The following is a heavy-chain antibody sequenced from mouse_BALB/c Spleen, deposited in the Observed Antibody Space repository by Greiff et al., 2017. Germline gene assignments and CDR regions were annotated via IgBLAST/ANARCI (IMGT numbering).Heavy chain of an antibody. J-gene: IGHJ3*01. D-gene: IGHD2-4*01. V-gene: IGHV14-3*02. CDR2: IDPANGNT. Sequence: EVQGVESGAELVKPGASVKLSCTASGFNIKDTYMHWVKQRPEQGLEWIGRIDPANGNTKYDPKFQGKATITADTSSNTAYLQLSSLTSEDTAVYYCARDDYDPAWFAYWGQGTLVTVSA. CDR3: ARDDYDPAWFAY. CDR1: GFNIKDTY.